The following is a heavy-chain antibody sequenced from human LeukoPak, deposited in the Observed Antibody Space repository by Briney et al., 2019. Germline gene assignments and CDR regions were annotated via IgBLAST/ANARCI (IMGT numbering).Heavy chain of an antibody. V-gene: IGHV3-7*04. CDR2: IKEDASEI. Sequence: GGSLRLSCAASGFTFSSYWMTWVRQAPGKGLEWVATIKEDASEIYYADSVKGRFTISRDNAKDSLHLLVNSLRAEDRAMYYCARARIDYWGQGTLVTVSS. J-gene: IGHJ4*02. D-gene: IGHD1-14*01. CDR3: ARARIDY. CDR1: GFTFSSYW.